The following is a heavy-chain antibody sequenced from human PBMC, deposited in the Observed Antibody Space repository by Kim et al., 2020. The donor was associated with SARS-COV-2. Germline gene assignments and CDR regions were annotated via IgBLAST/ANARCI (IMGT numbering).Heavy chain of an antibody. J-gene: IGHJ5*02. CDR1: GYTFTSYG. D-gene: IGHD1-26*01. CDR2: ISAYNGNT. Sequence: ASVKVSCKASGYTFTSYGISWVRQAPGQGLEWMGWISAYNGNTNYAQKLQGRVTMTTDTSTSTAYMELRSLRSDDTAVYYCARGPYSYSGSYPVRPFDPWGQGTLVTVSS. CDR3: ARGPYSYSGSYPVRPFDP. V-gene: IGHV1-18*04.